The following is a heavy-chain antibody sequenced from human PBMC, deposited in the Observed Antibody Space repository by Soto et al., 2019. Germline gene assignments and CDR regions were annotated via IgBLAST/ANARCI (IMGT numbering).Heavy chain of an antibody. CDR2: IYYSEST. CDR3: ATAGDRAMLSPRDYYYYGMDV. D-gene: IGHD2-2*01. CDR1: GGSISSGGYY. J-gene: IGHJ6*02. V-gene: IGHV4-31*03. Sequence: SETLSLTCTVSGGSISSGGYYWSWIRQHPGKGLEWIGYIYYSESTYYNPSLKSRVTISVDTSKNQFSLKLSSVTAADTAVYYCATAGDRAMLSPRDYYYYGMDVWGQGTTVTASS.